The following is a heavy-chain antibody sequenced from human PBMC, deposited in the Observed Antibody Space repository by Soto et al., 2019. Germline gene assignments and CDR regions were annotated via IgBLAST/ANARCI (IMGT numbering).Heavy chain of an antibody. J-gene: IGHJ5*02. CDR3: ARDNGIEGSFDP. V-gene: IGHV4-39*02. CDR2: IYFSGKT. CDR1: GVSISSSSYY. Sequence: SETLSLTCTVSGVSISSSSYYWGWIRQTPGKGLEWIGTIYFSGKTYYNPSLKSRLTISVDRSKNQFALNLTSVTAADTCVYYCARDNGIEGSFDPWGQGTLVTVSS.